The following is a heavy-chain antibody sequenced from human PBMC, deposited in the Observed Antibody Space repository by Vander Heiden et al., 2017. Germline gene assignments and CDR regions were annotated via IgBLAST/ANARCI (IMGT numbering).Heavy chain of an antibody. V-gene: IGHV1-46*01. CDR1: GYTFTSYY. D-gene: IGHD2-15*01. CDR2: INPSGGST. J-gene: IGHJ6*02. CDR3: ARAGHCSGGSCYSYYYYGMDV. Sequence: QVQLVQSGAEVKQTGASVKVSCKASGYTFTSYYMHWVRQAPGQGLEWMGIINPSGGSTSYAQKFQGRVTMTRDTSTSTVYMELSSLRSEDTAVYYCARAGHCSGGSCYSYYYYGMDVWGQGTTVTVSS.